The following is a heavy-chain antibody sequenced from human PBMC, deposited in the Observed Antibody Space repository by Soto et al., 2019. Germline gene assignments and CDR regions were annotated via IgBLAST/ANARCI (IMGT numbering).Heavy chain of an antibody. J-gene: IGHJ3*02. CDR2: ILSDEINK. D-gene: IGHD6-13*01. CDR3: AIIATSGGGDAFDI. CDR1: GFTFSNYA. Sequence: QVQLVESGGGVVQPGRSLRLSCAASGFTFSNYAMHWVRQAPGKGLEWVAAILSDEINKYSADSVKGRFTTSRDNSKNPLYLQMNSLGPEDTAVYYCAIIATSGGGDAFDIWGQGTMVTVSS. V-gene: IGHV3-30-3*01.